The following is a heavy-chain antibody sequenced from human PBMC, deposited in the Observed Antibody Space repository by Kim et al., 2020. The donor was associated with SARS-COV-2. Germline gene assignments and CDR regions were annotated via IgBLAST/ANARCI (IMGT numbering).Heavy chain of an antibody. J-gene: IGHJ6*02. Sequence: GESLKISCKGSGYSFTSYWIGWVRQMPGKGLEWMGIIYPGDSDTRYSPSFQGQVTISADKSISTAYLQWSSLKASDTAMYYCARRIAVAGTSPRGYYYGMDVWGQGTTVTVSS. CDR1: GYSFTSYW. V-gene: IGHV5-51*01. CDR3: ARRIAVAGTSPRGYYYGMDV. D-gene: IGHD6-19*01. CDR2: IYPGDSDT.